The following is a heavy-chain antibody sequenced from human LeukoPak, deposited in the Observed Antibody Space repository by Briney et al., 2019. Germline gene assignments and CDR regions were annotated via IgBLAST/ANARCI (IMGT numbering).Heavy chain of an antibody. J-gene: IGHJ3*02. CDR1: GFTFSSYA. D-gene: IGHD6-13*01. Sequence: GGSLRLSCAASGFTFSSYAMSWVRQAPGKGLEGVSAISGSGGTTYYADYVKGRFTISRDNSKNTLYLQMNSLRAEDTAVYYCASFGGYSSNSYAFDIWGQGTMVTVSS. CDR2: ISGSGGTT. CDR3: ASFGGYSSNSYAFDI. V-gene: IGHV3-23*01.